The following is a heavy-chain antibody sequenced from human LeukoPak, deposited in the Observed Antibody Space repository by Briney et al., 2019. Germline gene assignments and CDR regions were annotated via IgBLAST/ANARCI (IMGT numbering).Heavy chain of an antibody. CDR2: ISAYNGNT. Sequence: ASVTVSCKASGYTFTSYGISWVRQAPGQGLEWMGWISAYNGNTNYAQKLQGRVTMTTDTSTSTAYMELRSLRSDDTAVYYCARDGTYYDFWSGYYAPSFDYWGQGTLVTVSS. CDR1: GYTFTSYG. CDR3: ARDGTYYDFWSGYYAPSFDY. J-gene: IGHJ4*02. V-gene: IGHV1-18*01. D-gene: IGHD3-3*01.